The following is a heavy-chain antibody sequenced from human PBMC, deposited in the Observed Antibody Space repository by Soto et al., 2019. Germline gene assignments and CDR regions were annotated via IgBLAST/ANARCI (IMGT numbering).Heavy chain of an antibody. D-gene: IGHD2-15*01. Sequence: WGSLRLSCAASGFTFSSYAMSWVRQAPGKGLEWVSAISGSGGSTYYADSVKGRFTISRDNSKNTLYLQMNSLRAEDTAVYYCERVGCSGGSWYYFDYWGQGTLVTVSS. CDR2: ISGSGGST. CDR1: GFTFSSYA. J-gene: IGHJ4*02. V-gene: IGHV3-23*01. CDR3: ERVGCSGGSWYYFDY.